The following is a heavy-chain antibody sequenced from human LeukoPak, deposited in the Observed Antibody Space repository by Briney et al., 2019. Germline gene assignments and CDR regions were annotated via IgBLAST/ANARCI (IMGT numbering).Heavy chain of an antibody. Sequence: GGSLRLSCAASGFTFSSSWMSWVRQAPGKGLEWVTNIKPDGSEKYYVDSVKGRFTISRDNAKNSLYLQMNSLRAEDTALYYGARDTVGVTDYWGQGTLVTVSS. CDR1: GFTFSSSW. V-gene: IGHV3-7*01. J-gene: IGHJ4*02. CDR3: ARDTVGVTDY. CDR2: IKPDGSEK. D-gene: IGHD1-26*01.